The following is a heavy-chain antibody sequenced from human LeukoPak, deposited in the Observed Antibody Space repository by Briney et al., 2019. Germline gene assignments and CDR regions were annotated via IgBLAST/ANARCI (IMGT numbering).Heavy chain of an antibody. CDR2: IYPENSDT. CDR3: MRHVPAGDRTSWCDY. Sequence: GESLEISCKGSGHLFTNHWIGWVRQMPGKGLEWMGIIYPENSDTRYSPSFQGRVTISVDKSENTAYLQWSSLKASDTAIYYCMRHVPAGDRTSWCDYWGQGILVTVSS. CDR1: GHLFTNHW. V-gene: IGHV5-51*01. J-gene: IGHJ4*02. D-gene: IGHD6-13*01.